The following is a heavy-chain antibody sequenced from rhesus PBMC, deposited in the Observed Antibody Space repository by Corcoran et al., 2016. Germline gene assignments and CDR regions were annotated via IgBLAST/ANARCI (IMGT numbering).Heavy chain of an antibody. J-gene: IGHJ4*01. Sequence: QVQLQESGPGVVKPSETLSLTCAVSGGSISGGYDWSWIRQPPGKGLEWIGYIYGSSGNTNYNPSLKHRVTISKDASKNEFSLKLSSVTAADTAVYYCARDQSGTLEVDGYYFDYWGQGVLVTVSS. CDR2: IYGSSGNT. CDR1: GGSISGGYD. CDR3: ARDQSGTLEVDGYYFDY. V-gene: IGHV4-76*01. D-gene: IGHD1-38*01.